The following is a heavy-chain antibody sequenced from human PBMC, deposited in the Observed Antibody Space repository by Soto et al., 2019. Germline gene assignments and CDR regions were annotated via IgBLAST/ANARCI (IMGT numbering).Heavy chain of an antibody. D-gene: IGHD6-19*01. CDR1: GFTFSSYG. CDR3: APVGGSSGWYPYFRY. J-gene: IGHJ4*02. CDR2: ISYDGSNK. V-gene: IGHV3-30*03. Sequence: QVQLVESGGGVVQPGRSLRLSCAASGFTFSSYGMHWVRQAPGKGLEWVAVISYDGSNKYYADSVKGRFTISRDNSKNTLYLQMNSLRAEDTAVYSCAPVGGSSGWYPYFRYWGQGTLVTVSS.